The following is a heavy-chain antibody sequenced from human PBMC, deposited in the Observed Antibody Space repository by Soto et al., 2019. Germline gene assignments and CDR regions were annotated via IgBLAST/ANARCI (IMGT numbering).Heavy chain of an antibody. Sequence: EVQLVESGGGLVQPGGSLRLSCAASGFTFSSYWMSWVRQAPGKGLEWVANIKQDGSEKYYVDSVMGRFTISRDNAKNSLYLQMNSLRAEDTAVYYCARDSFVVVPAAMGGFDPWGQGTLVTVSS. CDR3: ARDSFVVVPAAMGGFDP. V-gene: IGHV3-7*03. CDR2: IKQDGSEK. J-gene: IGHJ5*02. CDR1: GFTFSSYW. D-gene: IGHD2-2*01.